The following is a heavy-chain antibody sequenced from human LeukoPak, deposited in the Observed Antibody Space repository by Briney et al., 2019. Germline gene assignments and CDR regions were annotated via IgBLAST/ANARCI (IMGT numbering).Heavy chain of an antibody. V-gene: IGHV4-61*01. J-gene: IGHJ4*02. CDR2: FYYSGST. D-gene: IGHD3-22*01. Sequence: SETLSLTCTVSGGSISSSSYYWGWIRQPPGKGLEWIGYFYYSGSTNYNPSLKSRVTMSVDTSKNQFSLKLSSVTAADTAVYYCARDQFYYDSSGYWIGFDYWGQGILVTVSS. CDR1: GGSISSSSYY. CDR3: ARDQFYYDSSGYWIGFDY.